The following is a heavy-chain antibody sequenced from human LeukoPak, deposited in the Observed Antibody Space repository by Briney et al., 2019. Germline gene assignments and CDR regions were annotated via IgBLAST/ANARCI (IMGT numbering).Heavy chain of an antibody. CDR2: IYYSGST. Sequence: PSQTLSLTCTVSGGSISSGGYYWSCIRQHPGKGLEWIGYIYYSGSTYYNPSLKSRVTISVDTSKNQFSLKLSSVTAADTAVYYCARGRRRFGELKGFDPWGQGTLVTVSS. J-gene: IGHJ5*02. D-gene: IGHD3-10*01. CDR1: GGSISSGGYY. V-gene: IGHV4-31*03. CDR3: ARGRRRFGELKGFDP.